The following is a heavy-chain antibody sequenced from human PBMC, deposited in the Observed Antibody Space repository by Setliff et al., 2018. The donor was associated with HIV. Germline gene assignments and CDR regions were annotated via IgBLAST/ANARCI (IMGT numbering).Heavy chain of an antibody. Sequence: GESLKISCAASGFTFDDYTMHWVRQAPGKGLEWVSLISWDGGSTYYADSVKGRFTISRDNSKNSLYLQMNSLRTEDTALYYCAKDLSGYSSSYYYYGMDVWGQGTTVTVSS. J-gene: IGHJ6*02. D-gene: IGHD6-6*01. CDR2: ISWDGGST. CDR3: AKDLSGYSSSYYYYGMDV. CDR1: GFTFDDYT. V-gene: IGHV3-43*01.